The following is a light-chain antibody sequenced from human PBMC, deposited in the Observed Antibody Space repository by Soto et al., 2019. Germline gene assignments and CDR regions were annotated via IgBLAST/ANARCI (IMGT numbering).Light chain of an antibody. CDR1: SSDVGGYNY. Sequence: QSVLTQPASVSGSPGQSITISCTGTSSDVGGYNYVSWYQQHPGKAPKLMIYAVSNRPSGVSNRFSGSKSGNTASLTISGLQAEDEADYYCSSYTSSSTPFVFGPGTKLTVL. J-gene: IGLJ1*01. V-gene: IGLV2-14*01. CDR3: SSYTSSSTPFV. CDR2: AVS.